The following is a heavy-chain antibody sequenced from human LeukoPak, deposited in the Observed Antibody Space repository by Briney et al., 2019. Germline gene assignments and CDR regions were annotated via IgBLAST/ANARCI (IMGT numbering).Heavy chain of an antibody. Sequence: GGSLRLSCAASGFTFSDYYMSWIRQAPGKGLEWVSYISSSSSYTNYADSVKGRFTISRDNAKNSLYLQMNSLRAEDTAVYYCARDVSVVRGVEFDYWGQGTLVTVSS. CDR3: ARDVSVVRGVEFDY. J-gene: IGHJ4*02. CDR2: ISSSSSYT. V-gene: IGHV3-11*06. D-gene: IGHD3-10*01. CDR1: GFTFSDYY.